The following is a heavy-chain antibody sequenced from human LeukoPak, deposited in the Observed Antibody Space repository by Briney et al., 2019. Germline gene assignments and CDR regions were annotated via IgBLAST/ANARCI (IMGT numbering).Heavy chain of an antibody. D-gene: IGHD1-26*01. CDR2: IYHSGST. V-gene: IGHV4-38-2*02. CDR1: GYSISSGYY. J-gene: IGHJ5*02. Sequence: SETLSLTCTVSGYSISSGYYWGWIRQPPGKGLEWIGSIYHSGSTYYNPSLKSRVTISVDRSKNQFSLKLSSVTAADTAVYYCARERGSYAWFDPWGQGTLVTVSS. CDR3: ARERGSYAWFDP.